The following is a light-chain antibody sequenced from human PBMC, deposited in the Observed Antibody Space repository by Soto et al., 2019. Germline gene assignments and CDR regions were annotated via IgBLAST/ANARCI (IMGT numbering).Light chain of an antibody. V-gene: IGKV3-20*01. J-gene: IGKJ4*01. CDR2: GAS. CDR3: QQYGSSLLT. CDR1: QSVSSSY. Sequence: EIVLTQSPGTLSLSPGERATLSCRASQSVSSSYLAWYQQKPGQAPRLLICGASSRATGIPDRFSGSGSGTDFTLTISRLEPEDFAVYYCQQYGSSLLTFGGGTKVEIK.